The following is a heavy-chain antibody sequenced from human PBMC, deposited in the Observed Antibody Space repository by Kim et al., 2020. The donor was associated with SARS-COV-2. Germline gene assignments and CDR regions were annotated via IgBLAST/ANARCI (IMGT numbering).Heavy chain of an antibody. Sequence: GGSLRLSCAASGFTFSSYDMHWVRQATGKGLEWVSAIGTAGDTYYPGSVKGRFTISRENAKNSLYLQMNSLRAGDTAVYYCARARRDGYNYYYYDYMDVWGKGTTVTVSS. CDR3: ARARRDGYNYYYYDYMDV. CDR1: GFTFSSYD. V-gene: IGHV3-13*01. J-gene: IGHJ6*03. D-gene: IGHD5-12*01. CDR2: IGTAGDT.